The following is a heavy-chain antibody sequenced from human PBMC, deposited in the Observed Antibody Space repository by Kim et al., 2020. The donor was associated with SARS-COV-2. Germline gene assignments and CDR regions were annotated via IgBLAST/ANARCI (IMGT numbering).Heavy chain of an antibody. J-gene: IGHJ4*02. CDR2: INHSGST. Sequence: SETLSLTCAVYGGSFSGYYWSWIRQPPGKGLEWIGEINHSGSTNYNPSLKSRVTISVDTSKNQFSLKLSSVTAADTAVYYCASRGFWSGYSTLFDYWGQGTLVTVSS. CDR3: ASRGFWSGYSTLFDY. D-gene: IGHD3-3*01. V-gene: IGHV4-34*01. CDR1: GGSFSGYY.